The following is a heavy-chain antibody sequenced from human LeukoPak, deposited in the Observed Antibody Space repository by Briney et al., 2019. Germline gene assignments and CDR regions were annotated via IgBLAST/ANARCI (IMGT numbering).Heavy chain of an antibody. D-gene: IGHD5-18*01. J-gene: IGHJ4*02. CDR2: ISSNGGST. CDR3: ARHGYIYGYDY. Sequence: GGSLRLSCAASGFTFSSYPMHWVRQAPGKGLEYVSAISSNGGSTYYADSVKGRFTISRDNSKNTLYLQMGSLRAEDMAVYYCARHGYIYGYDYWGQGTLVSVSS. V-gene: IGHV3-64*02. CDR1: GFTFSSYP.